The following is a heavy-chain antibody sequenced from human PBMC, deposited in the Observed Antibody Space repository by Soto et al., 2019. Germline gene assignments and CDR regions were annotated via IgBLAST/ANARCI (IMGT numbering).Heavy chain of an antibody. D-gene: IGHD5-12*01. CDR2: ISSSSSYT. Sequence: QVQLVESGGGLVKPGGSLRLSCAASGFTFSDYYMSWIRQAPGKGLEWVSYISSSSSYTNYADSVKGRFTISRDNAKNSLYLQMNSLRAEDTALYYCARLGGYENYYYYGMDVWGQGTTVTVSS. CDR1: GFTFSDYY. CDR3: ARLGGYENYYYYGMDV. J-gene: IGHJ6*02. V-gene: IGHV3-11*06.